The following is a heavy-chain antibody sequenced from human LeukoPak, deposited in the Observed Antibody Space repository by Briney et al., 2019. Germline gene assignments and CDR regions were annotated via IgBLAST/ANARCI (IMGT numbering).Heavy chain of an antibody. CDR3: VSLAEGESGGGS. V-gene: IGHV4-61*01. D-gene: IGHD3-16*01. CDR1: GASVSSSRYH. J-gene: IGHJ5*02. CDR2: ILYSGRT. Sequence: PSETLSLTCTVSGASVSSSRYHWMWIRQPPGKGLEYIGNILYSGRTDYKPSLQGRATISLDTSNNQFSLTLRSVTAADTAMFYCVSLAEGESGGGSWGQGTLVTVSS.